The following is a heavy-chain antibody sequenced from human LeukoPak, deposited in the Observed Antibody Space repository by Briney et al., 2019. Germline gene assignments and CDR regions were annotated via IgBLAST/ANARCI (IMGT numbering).Heavy chain of an antibody. CDR2: IYYSGST. Sequence: SSETLSLTCAVSGYSISSSNWWGWIRQPPGKGLEWIGYIYYSGSTYHNPSLKSRVTISVDTSKNQFSLKVSSVTAADTAVYYCARGGSSSYRLSYFDYWGQGTLVTVSS. V-gene: IGHV4-28*03. CDR1: GYSISSSNW. D-gene: IGHD6-6*01. J-gene: IGHJ4*02. CDR3: ARGGSSSYRLSYFDY.